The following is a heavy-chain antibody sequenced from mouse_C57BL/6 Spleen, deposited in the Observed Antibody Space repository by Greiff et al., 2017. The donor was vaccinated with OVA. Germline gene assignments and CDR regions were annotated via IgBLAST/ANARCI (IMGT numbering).Heavy chain of an antibody. CDR1: GFTFSDYG. J-gene: IGHJ2*01. CDR2: ISSGSSTI. D-gene: IGHD1-1*01. Sequence: EVMLVESGGGLVKPGGSLKLSCAASGFTFSDYGMHWVRQAPEKGLEWVAYISSGSSTIYYADTVKGRFTISRDNAKNTLFLQMTSLRSEDTAMYYGARGYGTPPDYWGQGTTLTVSS. CDR3: ARGYGTPPDY. V-gene: IGHV5-17*01.